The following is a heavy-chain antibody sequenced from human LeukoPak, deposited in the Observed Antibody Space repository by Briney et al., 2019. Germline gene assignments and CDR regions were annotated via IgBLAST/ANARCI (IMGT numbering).Heavy chain of an antibody. Sequence: GRSLRLSCAASGFTFSSYGMHWVRQAPGKGLEWVTVISYDGSEIHYADSVKGRFTISRDNSKNTLYLQMNSLRTVDTAVYHCAKDRGVAGTMADWGQGTLVIVSS. CDR2: ISYDGSEI. D-gene: IGHD6-19*01. CDR3: AKDRGVAGTMAD. J-gene: IGHJ4*02. V-gene: IGHV3-30*18. CDR1: GFTFSSYG.